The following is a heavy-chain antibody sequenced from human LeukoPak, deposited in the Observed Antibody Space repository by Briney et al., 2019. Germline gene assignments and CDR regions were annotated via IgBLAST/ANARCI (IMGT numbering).Heavy chain of an antibody. J-gene: IGHJ2*01. Sequence: GESLKISCKGSGYSFTSYWIGWVRQMPGKGLEWVGIIYPGDSDTRYGPSFQGQVTISADKSISTAYLQWSSLKASDTAIYYCARRVYSNYWYFDLWGRGTLVTVSS. CDR2: IYPGDSDT. D-gene: IGHD4-11*01. V-gene: IGHV5-51*01. CDR3: ARRVYSNYWYFDL. CDR1: GYSFTSYW.